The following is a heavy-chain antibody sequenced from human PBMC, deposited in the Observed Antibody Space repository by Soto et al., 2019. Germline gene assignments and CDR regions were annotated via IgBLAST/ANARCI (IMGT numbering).Heavy chain of an antibody. D-gene: IGHD6-13*01. CDR3: ARSGVEQQLVKGSDY. CDR2: IIPILGIA. V-gene: IGHV1-69*02. J-gene: IGHJ4*02. Sequence: QVQLVQSGAEVKKPGSSVKVSCKASGGTFSSYTISWVRQAPGQGLEWMGRIIPILGIANYAQKFQGRVTITADKSTSTAYMELSSLRSEDTAVYYCARSGVEQQLVKGSDYWGQGTLVTVSS. CDR1: GGTFSSYT.